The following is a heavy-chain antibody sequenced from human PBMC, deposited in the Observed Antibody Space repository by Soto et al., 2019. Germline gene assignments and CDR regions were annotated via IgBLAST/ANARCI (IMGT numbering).Heavy chain of an antibody. V-gene: IGHV3-30*03. CDR3: AREKNSGYYRTVDY. CDR2: VTHDGTER. CDR1: GFTLSGHG. Sequence: QVQLVASGGGVVQPGRSLSLSCAASGFTLSGHGLHWVRQAPGKGLECVAVVTHDGTERHYPDSVKGRFTIPRDICKNTFYLQMNSLRVEDPAMYYCAREKNSGYYRTVDYWGQGTLVTVSS. D-gene: IGHD3-10*01. J-gene: IGHJ4*02.